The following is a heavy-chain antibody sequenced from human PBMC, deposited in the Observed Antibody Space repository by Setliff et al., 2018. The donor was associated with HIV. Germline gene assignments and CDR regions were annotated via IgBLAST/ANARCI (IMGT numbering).Heavy chain of an antibody. CDR2: IYHSGST. V-gene: IGHV4-4*02. J-gene: IGHJ6*02. D-gene: IGHD5-12*01. CDR3: ARAVRDGYYYYYYGMDV. Sequence: PSETLSLTCTVSGGSIRGHYWSWVRQPPGKGLEWIGEIYHSGSTDYNPSLKSRVAISVDKSKNQFSLKLSSVTAADTAVYYCARAVRDGYYYYYYGMDVWGQGTTVTSP. CDR1: GGSIRGHY.